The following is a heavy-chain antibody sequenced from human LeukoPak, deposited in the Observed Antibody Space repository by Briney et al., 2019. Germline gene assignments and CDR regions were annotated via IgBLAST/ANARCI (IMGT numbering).Heavy chain of an antibody. CDR1: GFTFSSYA. Sequence: GRSLRLSCAASGFTFSSYAMHWVRQAPGKGLEWVAVISYDGSNKYYADSVKGRFTISRDNAKNSLYLQMNSLRAEDTAVYYCARAEDYGDLAPFDYWGQGTLVTVSS. CDR2: ISYDGSNK. V-gene: IGHV3-30-3*01. D-gene: IGHD4-17*01. CDR3: ARAEDYGDLAPFDY. J-gene: IGHJ4*02.